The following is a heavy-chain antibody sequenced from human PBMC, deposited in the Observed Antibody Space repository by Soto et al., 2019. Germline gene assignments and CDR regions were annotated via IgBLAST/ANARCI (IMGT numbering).Heavy chain of an antibody. J-gene: IGHJ6*02. CDR2: IYYSGST. CDR1: GGSVSSGSYY. V-gene: IGHV4-61*01. D-gene: IGHD3-22*01. CDR3: ARGTAITMIALCGMDV. Sequence: SETLSLTCTVSGGSVSSGSYYWSWIRQPPGKGLEWIGYIYYSGSTNYNPSLKSRVTISVDTSKNQFSLKLSSVTAADTAVYYCARGTAITMIALCGMDVWGQGTTVTVSS.